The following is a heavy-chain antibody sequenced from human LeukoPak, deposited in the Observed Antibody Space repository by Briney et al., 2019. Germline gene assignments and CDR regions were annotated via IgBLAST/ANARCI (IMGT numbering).Heavy chain of an antibody. CDR1: GYTFTSYD. D-gene: IGHD3-3*01. J-gene: IGHJ6*02. Sequence: ASVKVSCKASGYTFTSYDINWVRQATGQGLEWMGWMNPNSGNTGYAQKFQGRVTMTRNTSISTACMERSGLRSEDTAVYYCAXXXXXXXXEWLLEDYYYGMDVWGQGTTVTVSS. CDR2: MNPNSGNT. CDR3: AXXXXXXXXEWLLEDYYYGMDV. V-gene: IGHV1-8*01.